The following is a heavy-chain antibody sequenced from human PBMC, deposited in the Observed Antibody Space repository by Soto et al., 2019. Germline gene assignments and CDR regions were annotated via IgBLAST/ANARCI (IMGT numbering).Heavy chain of an antibody. CDR1: GFTFSRYW. V-gene: IGHV3-7*01. Sequence: VGSLRLSCAASGFTFSRYWMNWVRQAPGKGLEWVANIKQDGTEKNYVDSVKGRFTISRDNARKSLYLQMDSLRAENTAVYFCARGDTPMITGMDSFDIWGQGTMVTVSS. J-gene: IGHJ3*02. CDR3: ARGDTPMITGMDSFDI. CDR2: IKQDGTEK. D-gene: IGHD5-18*01.